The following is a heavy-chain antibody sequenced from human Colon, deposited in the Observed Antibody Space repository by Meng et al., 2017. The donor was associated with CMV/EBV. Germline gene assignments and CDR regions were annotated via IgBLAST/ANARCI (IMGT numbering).Heavy chain of an antibody. D-gene: IGHD2-15*01. CDR1: GCTFSDHY. CDR3: ARGALVQPTPIPNAFDI. CDR2: VGGTSGVV. Sequence: GGSLRLSCAASGCTFSDHYMSWVRETPGKGLEWIAFVGGTSGVVYYANSVRGRFTISRDNTNDSLFLQMTSLRADDTAVYYCARGALVQPTPIPNAFDIWGQGTMVTVSS. V-gene: IGHV3-11*04. J-gene: IGHJ3*02.